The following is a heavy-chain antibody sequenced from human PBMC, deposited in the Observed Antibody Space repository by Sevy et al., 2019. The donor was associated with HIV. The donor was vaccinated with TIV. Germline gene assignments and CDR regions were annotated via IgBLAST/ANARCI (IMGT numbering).Heavy chain of an antibody. D-gene: IGHD3-22*01. J-gene: IGHJ3*02. Sequence: ASMKVSCKASGGTFSSYAISWVRQAPGQGLEWMGGIIPIFGTANYAQKFQGRVTITADESTSTAYMELSSLRSEDTAVYYCARAAGLTMIVGDAFDIWGQGTMVTVSS. V-gene: IGHV1-69*13. CDR1: GGTFSSYA. CDR3: ARAAGLTMIVGDAFDI. CDR2: IIPIFGTA.